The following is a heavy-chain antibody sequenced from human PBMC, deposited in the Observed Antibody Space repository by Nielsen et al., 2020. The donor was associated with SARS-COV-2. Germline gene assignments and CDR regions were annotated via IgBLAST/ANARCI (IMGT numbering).Heavy chain of an antibody. CDR2: IKQDGSEK. V-gene: IGHV3-7*05. J-gene: IGHJ6*02. D-gene: IGHD3/OR15-3a*01. CDR1: GFTFSSYS. Sequence: GESLKISCAASGFTFSSYSMNWVRQAPGKGLEWVAYIKQDGSEKYYVDSVKGRFTISRDDAKNLLYLQMSSLRVEDTAVYYCARDFPIWTTYHNYGMDVWGQGTTVIVSS. CDR3: ARDFPIWTTYHNYGMDV.